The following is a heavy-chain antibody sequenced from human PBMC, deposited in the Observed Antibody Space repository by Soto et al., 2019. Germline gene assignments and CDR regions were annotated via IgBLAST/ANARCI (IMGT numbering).Heavy chain of an antibody. Sequence: PGGSLRLSCAASGFSFSSYWMSWVRQAPGKGLEWVANIKQDGSEKYYVDSVKGRLTISRDNAKNSLYLQMNSLRAEDTAVYYCSRENDFWSGYYTGIFDYWGQGTLVTVSS. CDR2: IKQDGSEK. CDR3: SRENDFWSGYYTGIFDY. D-gene: IGHD3-3*01. J-gene: IGHJ4*02. CDR1: GFSFSSYW. V-gene: IGHV3-7*01.